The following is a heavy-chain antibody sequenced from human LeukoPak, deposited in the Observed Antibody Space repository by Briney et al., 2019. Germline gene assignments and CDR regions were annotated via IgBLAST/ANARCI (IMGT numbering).Heavy chain of an antibody. V-gene: IGHV4-59*08. CDR2: IYSSGGT. D-gene: IGHD3-22*01. CDR3: ARHTYYGSSGYYYHWFDP. Sequence: SETLSLTCTVSNGSISGYYWSWIRQPPGKGLEWIGYIYSSGGTSYNSSLKSRVTMSVDTSKNQFSLNLSSVTAADTAIYYCARHTYYGSSGYYYHWFDPGGQGSLVSVSS. CDR1: NGSISGYY. J-gene: IGHJ5*02.